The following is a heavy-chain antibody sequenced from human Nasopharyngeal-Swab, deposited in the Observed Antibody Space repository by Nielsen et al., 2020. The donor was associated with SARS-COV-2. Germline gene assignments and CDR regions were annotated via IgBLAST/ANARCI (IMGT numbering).Heavy chain of an antibody. V-gene: IGHV4-61*01. J-gene: IGHJ4*02. D-gene: IGHD3-9*01. CDR3: ARETYYDILTGYQDYYFDY. CDR2: IYYSGST. CDR1: GGSVSSGSCY. Sequence: SETLSLTCTVSGGSVSSGSCYWSWIRQPPGKGLEWIGYIYYSGSTNYNPSLKSRVTISVDTSKNQFSLKLSSVTAADTAVYYCARETYYDILTGYQDYYFDYWGQGTLVTVSS.